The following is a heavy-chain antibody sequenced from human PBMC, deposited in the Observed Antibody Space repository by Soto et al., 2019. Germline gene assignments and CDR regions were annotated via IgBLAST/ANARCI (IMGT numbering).Heavy chain of an antibody. V-gene: IGHV1-69*05. J-gene: IGHJ4*02. CDR2: IIPICGTT. CDR3: ARARRDGYNFLFY. CDR1: GGTFISYA. Sequence: SVKVSCKASGGTFISYAISWVRQAPGQGLEWMGGIIPICGTTNYAQKFQGRVTMTRDTSTSTVYMELSSLRSEDTAVYYCARARRDGYNFLFYWGQGTLVTVSS. D-gene: IGHD5-12*01.